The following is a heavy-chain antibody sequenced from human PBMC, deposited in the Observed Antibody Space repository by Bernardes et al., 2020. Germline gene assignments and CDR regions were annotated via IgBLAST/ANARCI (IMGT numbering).Heavy chain of an antibody. D-gene: IGHD2-8*01. CDR1: GYTFTSYG. V-gene: IGHV1-18*01. CDR3: ARVLSYTNPLLYGMDV. J-gene: IGHJ6*04. Sequence: ASVKVSCKASGYTFTSYGISWVRQAPGQGLEWMGWISAYNGNTNYAQKLQGRVTMTTDTSTSTAYMELRSLRSDDTAVYYCARVLSYTNPLLYGMDVWGKGTTVTVSS. CDR2: ISAYNGNT.